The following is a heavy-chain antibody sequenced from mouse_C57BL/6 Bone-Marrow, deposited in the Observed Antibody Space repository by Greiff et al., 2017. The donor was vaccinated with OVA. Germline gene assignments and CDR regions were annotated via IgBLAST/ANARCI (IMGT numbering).Heavy chain of an antibody. CDR1: GFNIKDDY. CDR3: ATTGYYFDY. V-gene: IGHV14-4*01. J-gene: IGHJ2*01. Sequence: VQLQQSGAELVRPGASVKLSCTASGFNIKDDYMHWVKQRPEQGLEWIGWIDPENGDTEYASKFKGKATLTADKSSSTAYMELRSLTSEDSAVYFCATTGYYFDYWGQGTTLTVSS. D-gene: IGHD2-2*01. CDR2: IDPENGDT.